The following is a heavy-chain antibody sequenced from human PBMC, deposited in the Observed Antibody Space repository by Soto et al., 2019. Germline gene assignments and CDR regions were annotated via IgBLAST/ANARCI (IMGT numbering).Heavy chain of an antibody. CDR1: GFTFNNYP. CDR2: ITGSGDGT. V-gene: IGHV3-23*01. J-gene: IGHJ5*02. Sequence: GGSLILSCAASGFTFNNYPMSWVRQAPGKGLDWVSSITGSGDGTYYAASVKGRFTISRDNSKNTLYLQMNSLRAEDTAVYYCSEDRIYGDPGSWGQGTLVTVSS. CDR3: SEDRIYGDPGS. D-gene: IGHD4-17*01.